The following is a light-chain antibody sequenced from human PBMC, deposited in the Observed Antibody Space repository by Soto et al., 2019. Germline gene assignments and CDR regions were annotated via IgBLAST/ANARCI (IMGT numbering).Light chain of an antibody. CDR3: QQRYSTPLT. CDR2: AAS. J-gene: IGKJ5*01. V-gene: IGKV1-39*01. CDR1: QSISSK. Sequence: DIQMTQHPSSLSASVGARITITWRASQSISSKLNVYQPKPGKDPKLLIYAASSLQSGVPSRVSGSGSGTDFTLTISSLQPEDVATYYCQQRYSTPLTFGQGTRLEI.